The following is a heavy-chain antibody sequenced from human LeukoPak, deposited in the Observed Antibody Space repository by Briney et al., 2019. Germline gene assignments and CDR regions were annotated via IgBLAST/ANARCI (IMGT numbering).Heavy chain of an antibody. CDR3: ARVRYCSSTSCPWGANWFDP. CDR2: INHSGST. D-gene: IGHD2-2*01. V-gene: IGHV4-34*01. J-gene: IGHJ5*02. CDR1: GGSFSGYY. Sequence: PSETLSLTCAVYGGSFSGYYWSWIRQPPGKGLEWIGEINHSGSTNYNPSLKSRVTISVDTSKNQFSLKLSSLTAADTAVYYCARVRYCSSTSCPWGANWFDPWGQGTLVTVSS.